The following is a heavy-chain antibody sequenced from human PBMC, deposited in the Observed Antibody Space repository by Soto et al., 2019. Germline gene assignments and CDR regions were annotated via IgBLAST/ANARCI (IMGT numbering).Heavy chain of an antibody. CDR1: GFTFSTYW. Sequence: EVQLVESGGGLVQPGGSLRLPCAASGFTFSTYWMTRVRQPPGKGLEWVASINQDGSERYYVDSVRGRFTISRDNAKNSLYRQMNSLRAYDTAVYYCVCGGNFFVYWGQGTLVTVSS. V-gene: IGHV3-7*01. D-gene: IGHD3-16*01. CDR2: INQDGSER. J-gene: IGHJ4*02. CDR3: VCGGNFFVY.